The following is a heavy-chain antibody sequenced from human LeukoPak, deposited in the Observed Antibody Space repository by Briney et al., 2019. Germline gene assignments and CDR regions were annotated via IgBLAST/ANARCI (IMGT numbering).Heavy chain of an antibody. CDR1: GGSISSGDYY. D-gene: IGHD3-22*01. V-gene: IGHV4-30-4*01. CDR2: IYYSGST. CDR3: ASSSTDYYDSSGYGAFDI. Sequence: PSETLSLTCSVSGGSISSGDYYCSWIRQPPGKGLEWIGYIYYSGSTYYNPSLKSRVTISVDTSKNQFSLKLSSVTAADTAVYYCASSSTDYYDSSGYGAFDIWGQGTMVTVSS. J-gene: IGHJ3*02.